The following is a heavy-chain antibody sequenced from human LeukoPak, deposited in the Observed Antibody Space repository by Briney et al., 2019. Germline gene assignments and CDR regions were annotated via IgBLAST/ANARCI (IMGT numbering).Heavy chain of an antibody. D-gene: IGHD2-21*02. Sequence: PSETLSLTCTVYGGSFSGYCWSWIRQPPGKGLEWVGEINHSGSTNYNPSLKSRVTISVDMSKNQFSLKLTSVTAADTAVYYCTGGKPETVFDYWGQGTLVTVSS. CDR1: GGSFSGYC. CDR2: INHSGST. J-gene: IGHJ4*02. V-gene: IGHV4-34*01. CDR3: TGGKPETVFDY.